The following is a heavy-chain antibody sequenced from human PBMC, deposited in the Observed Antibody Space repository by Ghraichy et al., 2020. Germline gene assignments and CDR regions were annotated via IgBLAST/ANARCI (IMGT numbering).Heavy chain of an antibody. V-gene: IGHV4-59*01. CDR3: ARQEGVYGDYGGFDY. D-gene: IGHD4-17*01. CDR2: IYYSGST. J-gene: IGHJ4*02. CDR1: GGSISSYY. Sequence: SETLSLTCTVSGGSISSYYWSWIRQPPGKGLEWFGYIYYSGSTNYNPSLKSRVTISVDTSKNQFSLKLSSVTAADTAVYYCARQEGVYGDYGGFDYWGQGTLVTVSP.